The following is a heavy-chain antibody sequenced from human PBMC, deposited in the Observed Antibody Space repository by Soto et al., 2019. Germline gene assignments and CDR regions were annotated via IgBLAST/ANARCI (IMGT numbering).Heavy chain of an antibody. Sequence: GGSLRLSCAASGFTFSSYWMHWVRQAPGKGLVWVSRINSDGSSTSYADSVKGRFTISRDNAKNSLYLQMNSLRAEDTAVYYCARDNSSSWPDPIDYWGQGTLVTVSS. V-gene: IGHV3-74*01. J-gene: IGHJ4*02. D-gene: IGHD6-13*01. CDR2: INSDGSST. CDR1: GFTFSSYW. CDR3: ARDNSSSWPDPIDY.